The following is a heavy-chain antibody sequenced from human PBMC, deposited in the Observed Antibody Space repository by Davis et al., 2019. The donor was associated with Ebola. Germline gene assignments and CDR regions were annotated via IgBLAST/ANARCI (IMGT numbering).Heavy chain of an antibody. D-gene: IGHD2-15*01. CDR2: IFHSGYT. J-gene: IGHJ6*02. Sequence: PSETLSLTCTVSGGSINGHYWSWIRQPPGKGLEWIGYIFHSGYTNYNPSLKSRVTISVDTSKNQFSLKLSSVTAADTAVYYCARDGVDCSGGSCYFGYYYYGMDVWGQGTTVTVSS. V-gene: IGHV4-59*11. CDR3: ARDGVDCSGGSCYFGYYYYGMDV. CDR1: GGSINGHY.